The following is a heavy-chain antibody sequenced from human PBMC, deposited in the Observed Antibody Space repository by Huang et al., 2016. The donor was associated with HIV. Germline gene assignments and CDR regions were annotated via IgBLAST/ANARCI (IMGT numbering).Heavy chain of an antibody. D-gene: IGHD3-10*01. CDR1: GGSIRSDNYY. V-gene: IGHV4-39*02. CDR3: ARLPGSITMIRGVITDPY. CDR2: IYYSGST. J-gene: IGHJ4*02. Sequence: QLQLQESGPGLVKPSETLSLTCTVSGGSIRSDNYYWGWIRQPPGKGLEWIGSIYYSGSTDYKPSLKRRVTITVDTSKNHFSLRMRSVTAADTAVYYCARLPGSITMIRGVITDPYWGQGTLVTVSS.